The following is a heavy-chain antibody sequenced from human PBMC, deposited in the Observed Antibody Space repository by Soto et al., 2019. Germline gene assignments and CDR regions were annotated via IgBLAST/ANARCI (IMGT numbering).Heavy chain of an antibody. J-gene: IGHJ5*02. V-gene: IGHV3-23*01. CDR2: ITGSGDAT. CDR3: ASGLVGYCSSSSCHAYRFDP. CDR1: GFTFSSFA. D-gene: IGHD2-2*01. Sequence: EVQLLESGGGLVQHGASRRISCAASGFTFSSFAMSWVRQAPGKGLEWVSAITGSGDATFYADSVRGRFTISRDNSKNTLYLQMNSLGAEDTALYYCASGLVGYCSSSSCHAYRFDPWGQGALVTVSS.